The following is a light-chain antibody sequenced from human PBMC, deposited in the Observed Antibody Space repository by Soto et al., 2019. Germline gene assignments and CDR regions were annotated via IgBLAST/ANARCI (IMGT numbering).Light chain of an antibody. CDR3: YSYAGENLYV. Sequence: QSVLTQPPSASGSPGQSVTTSCTGTSSDVGSYNLVSWFQQHPGKVPKLLIYEGTKRPSGLSDRFSGSKSGTTASLTISGLQAEDEAHYYCYSYAGENLYVFGTGTKVTV. CDR2: EGT. J-gene: IGLJ1*01. CDR1: SSDVGSYNL. V-gene: IGLV2-23*01.